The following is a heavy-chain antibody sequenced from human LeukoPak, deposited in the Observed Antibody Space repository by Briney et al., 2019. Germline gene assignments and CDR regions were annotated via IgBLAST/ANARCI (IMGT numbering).Heavy chain of an antibody. CDR1: GGSIRSYY. CDR2: IYYSGST. J-gene: IGHJ4*02. Sequence: SETLSLTCTLSGGSIRSYYWSWIRQPPGEGREWIGYIYYSGSTNYNPSLKSRVSISVDTSKNQFSLKLSSVTAADTAVYYCARTGSTVTMLYPFDHWGQGTLVTVSS. CDR3: ARTGSTVTMLYPFDH. D-gene: IGHD4-17*01. V-gene: IGHV4-59*01.